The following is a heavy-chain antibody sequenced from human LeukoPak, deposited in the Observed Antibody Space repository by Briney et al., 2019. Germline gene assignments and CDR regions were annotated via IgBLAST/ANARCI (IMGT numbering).Heavy chain of an antibody. J-gene: IGHJ4*02. CDR1: GFTFSSYA. CDR2: ISGSGGST. V-gene: IGHV3-23*01. CDR3: AKGDDYGDYGSFDY. D-gene: IGHD4-17*01. Sequence: GGSLRLSCAASGFTFSSYAMRWVRQAPGKGLEWVSAISGSGGSTYYADSVKGRFTISRDNSKNTLYLQMNSLRAEDTAVYYCAKGDDYGDYGSFDYWGQGTLVTVCS.